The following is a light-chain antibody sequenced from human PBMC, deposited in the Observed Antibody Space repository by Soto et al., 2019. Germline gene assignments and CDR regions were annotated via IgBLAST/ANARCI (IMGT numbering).Light chain of an antibody. CDR1: QSISTY. Sequence: DIQMTQSPSSLSASVGDRVTIGCRASQSISTYLNWYQQKPGKAPKLLIYAASSLQSGVPSRFSGSGSGTDFPLTISSLQSEDFATYYCQQSYRLPRTFGQGTKVEIK. CDR3: QQSYRLPRT. V-gene: IGKV1-39*01. CDR2: AAS. J-gene: IGKJ1*01.